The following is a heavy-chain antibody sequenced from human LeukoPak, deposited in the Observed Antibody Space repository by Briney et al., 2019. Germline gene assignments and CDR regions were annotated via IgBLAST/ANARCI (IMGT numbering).Heavy chain of an antibody. CDR3: AKKRYSGSDFRWSYYYYMDV. D-gene: IGHD5-12*01. Sequence: GGSLRLSCAASGFAFSTHGMHWVRQAPGKGLEWVAFIRYDGNNPYYADSVKGRFTISRDNSKNTLYLQMINLRPEDAAVYYCAKKRYSGSDFRWSYYYYMDVWGQGTTVTVSS. J-gene: IGHJ6*03. CDR2: IRYDGNNP. V-gene: IGHV3-30*02. CDR1: GFAFSTHG.